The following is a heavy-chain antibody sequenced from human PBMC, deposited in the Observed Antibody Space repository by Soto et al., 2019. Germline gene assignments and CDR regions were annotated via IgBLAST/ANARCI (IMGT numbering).Heavy chain of an antibody. V-gene: IGHV3-23*01. CDR3: AKDPYSRSSGWCDY. D-gene: IGHD6-19*01. CDR2: ISGSGGST. J-gene: IGHJ4*02. CDR1: GFTFSSYA. Sequence: EVQLLESGGGLVQPGGSLRISCAASGFTFSSYAMSWVRQAPGKGLEWVSAISGSGGSTYYADSVKGRFTISRDNSKNTLYLQMNSLRAEDTAVYYCAKDPYSRSSGWCDYWGQGTLVTVSS.